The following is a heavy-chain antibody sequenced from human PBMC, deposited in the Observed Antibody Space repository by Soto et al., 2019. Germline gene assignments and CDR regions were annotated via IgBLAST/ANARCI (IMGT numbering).Heavy chain of an antibody. CDR1: GYTFTNYA. Sequence: ASVKVSCKASGYTFTNYAIHWVRQAPGHRLEWMGWINAGNANTKYSQKFQGRVTITADKSTSTAYMELSSLRSEDTAVYYCARTSYDSSGYPYYFDYWGQGTLVTVSS. CDR3: ARTSYDSSGYPYYFDY. V-gene: IGHV1-3*01. J-gene: IGHJ4*02. D-gene: IGHD3-22*01. CDR2: INAGNANT.